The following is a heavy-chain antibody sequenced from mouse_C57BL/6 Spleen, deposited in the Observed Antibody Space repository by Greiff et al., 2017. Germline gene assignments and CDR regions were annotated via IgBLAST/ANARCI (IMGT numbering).Heavy chain of an antibody. CDR1: GFSLTSYG. Sequence: VQRVESGPGLVQPSQSLSITCTVSGFSLTSYGVHWVRQSPGKGLEWLGVIWSGGSTDYNAAFISRLSISKDNSKSQVFFKMNSLQADDTAIYYCARSTTVVANYAMDYWGQGTSVTVSS. CDR2: IWSGGST. J-gene: IGHJ4*01. CDR3: ARSTTVVANYAMDY. V-gene: IGHV2-2*01. D-gene: IGHD1-1*01.